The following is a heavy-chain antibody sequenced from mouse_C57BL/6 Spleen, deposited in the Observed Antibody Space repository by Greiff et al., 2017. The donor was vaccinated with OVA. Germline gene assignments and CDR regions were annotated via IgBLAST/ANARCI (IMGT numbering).Heavy chain of an antibody. CDR3: ARRGTTVERGFDY. CDR1: GYTFTSYW. J-gene: IGHJ2*01. Sequence: QVQLQQPGAELVMPGASVKLSCKASGYTFTSYWMHWVKQRPGQGLEWIGEIDPSDSYTNYNQKFKGKSTLTVDKSSSTAYMQLSSLTSEESAVYYCARRGTTVERGFDYWGQGTTLTVSS. V-gene: IGHV1-69*01. CDR2: IDPSDSYT. D-gene: IGHD1-1*01.